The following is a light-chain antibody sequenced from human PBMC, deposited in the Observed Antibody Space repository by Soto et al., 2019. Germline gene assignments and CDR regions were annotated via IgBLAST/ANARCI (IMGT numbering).Light chain of an antibody. V-gene: IGKV3-15*01. CDR2: GAS. CDR3: QQYRSWPRT. Sequence: EIVLTQSPATLSVSPGERVTLSCRASQSVDISLAWYQQKPGQAPRLLIYGASTRPTDMPGTFSGRGSGTEFTLTISSLRPEDFGVYYCQQYRSWPRTFGQGTKVEIK. J-gene: IGKJ1*01. CDR1: QSVDIS.